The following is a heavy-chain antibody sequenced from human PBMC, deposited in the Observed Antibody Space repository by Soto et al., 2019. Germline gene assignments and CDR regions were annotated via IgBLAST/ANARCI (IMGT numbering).Heavy chain of an antibody. V-gene: IGHV5-10-1*01. CDR1: GYSFTSYW. J-gene: IGHJ6*02. Sequence: GESLKISCKGSGYSFTSYWISWVRQMPGKGLEWMGRIDPSDSYTNYSPSFQGHVTISADKSISTAYLQWSSLKASDTAMYYCARRRYCSSTSCDYYGMDVRGQGTTVTVSS. D-gene: IGHD2-2*01. CDR2: IDPSDSYT. CDR3: ARRRYCSSTSCDYYGMDV.